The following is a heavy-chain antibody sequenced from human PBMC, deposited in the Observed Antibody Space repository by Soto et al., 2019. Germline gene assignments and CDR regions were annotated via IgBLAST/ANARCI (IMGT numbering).Heavy chain of an antibody. D-gene: IGHD6-6*01. CDR1: GGTFSSYA. CDR2: IIPIFGTA. J-gene: IGHJ5*02. Sequence: SVKVSCKASGGTFSSYAISWVRQAPGQGLEWMGGIIPIFGTANYAQKFQGRVTITADESTSTAYMELSSLRSEDTAVYYCASSRAKQLVHWFDPWGQGTLVTVYS. CDR3: ASSRAKQLVHWFDP. V-gene: IGHV1-69*13.